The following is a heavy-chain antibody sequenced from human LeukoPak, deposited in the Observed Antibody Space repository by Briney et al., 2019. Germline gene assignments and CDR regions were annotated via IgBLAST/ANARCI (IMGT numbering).Heavy chain of an antibody. D-gene: IGHD5-24*01. CDR1: GDSMTSSSYS. V-gene: IGHV4-61*02. CDR3: ARVLRGHFDF. J-gene: IGHJ4*02. Sequence: SQTLSLTCTVSGDSMTSSSYSWSWIRQPAGKGLEWIGRSYHTGSTNYNPSLSSRATISVDTSKNQFSLKLTSVTASDTAVYYCARVLRGHFDFWGQGTPVTVSS. CDR2: SYHTGST.